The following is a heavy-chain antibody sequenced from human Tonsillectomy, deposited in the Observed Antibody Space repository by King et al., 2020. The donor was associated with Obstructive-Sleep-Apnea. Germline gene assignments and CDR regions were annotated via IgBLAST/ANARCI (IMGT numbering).Heavy chain of an antibody. CDR2: MNPNSGNT. J-gene: IGHJ4*02. V-gene: IGHV1-8*01. D-gene: IGHD6-13*01. Sequence: VQLVQSGAEVKKPGASVKVSCKAAGYTFTTAEIHWGRQAPGRGLEWMGWMNPNSGNTAYVQKFQGRVTMTRDPSISTAYMELSSLRSADTAVYYCARGSSRSFDIWGQGTLVIVST. CDR3: ARGSSRSFDI. CDR1: GYTFTTAE.